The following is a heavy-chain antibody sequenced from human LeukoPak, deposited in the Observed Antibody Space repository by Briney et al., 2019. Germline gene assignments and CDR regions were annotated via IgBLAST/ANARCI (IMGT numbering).Heavy chain of an antibody. Sequence: GASVKVSCKASGGTFSSYAISWVRQAPGQGLEWMGGIIPIFGTANYAQKFQGRVMITADESTSTAYMELSSLRSEDTAVYYCARTASVLLWFGELDYWGQGTLVAVSS. D-gene: IGHD3-10*01. J-gene: IGHJ4*02. V-gene: IGHV1-69*13. CDR3: ARTASVLLWFGELDY. CDR1: GGTFSSYA. CDR2: IIPIFGTA.